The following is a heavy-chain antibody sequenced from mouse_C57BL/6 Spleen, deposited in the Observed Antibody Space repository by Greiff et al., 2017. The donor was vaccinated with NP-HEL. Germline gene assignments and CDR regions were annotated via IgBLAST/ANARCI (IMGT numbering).Heavy chain of an antibody. CDR2: IHPNSGST. Sequence: QVQLQQPGAELVKPGASVKLSCKASGYTFTSYWMHWVKQRPGQGLEWIGMIHPNSGSTNYNEKFKSKATLTVDKSSSTAYMQLSSLTSEDSAVYYCARTEIFDYDGPGFAYWGQGTLVTVSA. CDR3: ARTEIFDYDGPGFAY. CDR1: GYTFTSYW. D-gene: IGHD2-4*01. J-gene: IGHJ3*01. V-gene: IGHV1-64*01.